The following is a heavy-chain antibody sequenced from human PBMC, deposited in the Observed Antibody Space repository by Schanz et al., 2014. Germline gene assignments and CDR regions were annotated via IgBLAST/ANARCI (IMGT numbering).Heavy chain of an antibody. CDR3: AKGMGYCSGGTCYDYYYYGLDV. CDR1: GFTFSSYG. Sequence: QVQLVESGGGVVQFGRSLRLSCVASGFTFSSYGMHWVRQAPGKGLEWVAVIWYDENNKYYADSVKGRFTMSRDNSKNTLYLHMNTLRSEDTAVYYCAKGMGYCSGGTCYDYYYYGLDVWGQGTQVTVSS. V-gene: IGHV3-33*06. J-gene: IGHJ6*02. D-gene: IGHD2-15*01. CDR2: IWYDENNK.